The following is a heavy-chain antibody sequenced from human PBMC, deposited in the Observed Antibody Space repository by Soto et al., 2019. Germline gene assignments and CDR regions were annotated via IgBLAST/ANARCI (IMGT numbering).Heavy chain of an antibody. J-gene: IGHJ6*02. CDR3: ARQCYDILTGYYSSGMDV. Sequence: GESLKISCKGSGYSFTSYWIGWVRQMPGKGLEWMGIIYPGDSDTRYSPSFQGQVTISADKSISTAYLQWSSLKASDTAMYYCARQCYDILTGYYSSGMDVWGQGTTVTVSS. V-gene: IGHV5-51*01. D-gene: IGHD3-9*01. CDR2: IYPGDSDT. CDR1: GYSFTSYW.